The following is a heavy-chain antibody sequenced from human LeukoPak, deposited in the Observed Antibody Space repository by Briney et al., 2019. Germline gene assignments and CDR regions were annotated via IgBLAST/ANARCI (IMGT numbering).Heavy chain of an antibody. CDR3: AKDQVYYYGSGSPYYFDY. V-gene: IGHV3-23*01. D-gene: IGHD3-10*01. J-gene: IGHJ4*02. Sequence: PGGSLRLSCAASGFTFSSYAMSWVRQAPGKGLEWVSAISGSGGSTYYADSVKGRFTISRDNSKNTLYLQMNSLRAEDTAVYYCAKDQVYYYGSGSPYYFDYWGQGTLVTVSS. CDR2: ISGSGGST. CDR1: GFTFSSYA.